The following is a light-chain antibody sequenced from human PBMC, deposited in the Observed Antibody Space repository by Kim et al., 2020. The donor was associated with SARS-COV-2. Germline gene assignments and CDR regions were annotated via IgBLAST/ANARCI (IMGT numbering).Light chain of an antibody. CDR3: NSRDSSGNHVV. J-gene: IGLJ2*01. Sequence: SSELTQDPAVSVALGQTVRITCQGDSLRSYYASWYQQKPGQAPVLVIYGKNNRPSGIPDRFSGSSSGNTASLTITGPQAEDEADYSCNSRDSSGNHVVFG. CDR2: GKN. CDR1: SLRSYY. V-gene: IGLV3-19*01.